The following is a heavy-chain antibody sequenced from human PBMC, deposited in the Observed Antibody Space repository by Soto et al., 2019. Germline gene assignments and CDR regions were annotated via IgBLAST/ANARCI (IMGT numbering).Heavy chain of an antibody. CDR1: GGSFSGYY. Sequence: SETLSLTCAVYGGSFSGYYWSWIRQPPGKGLEWIGEINHSGSTNYNPSLKSRVTISVDTSKNQFSLKLSSVTAADTAVYYCARRYDSFYSYSYFDYWGQGTLVTVS. CDR3: ARRYDSFYSYSYFDY. V-gene: IGHV4-34*01. CDR2: INHSGST. J-gene: IGHJ4*02. D-gene: IGHD3-22*01.